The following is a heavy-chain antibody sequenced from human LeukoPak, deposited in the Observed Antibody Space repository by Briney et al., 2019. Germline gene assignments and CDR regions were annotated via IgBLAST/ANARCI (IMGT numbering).Heavy chain of an antibody. CDR3: ARDRGGIIAAAGTVDY. CDR1: GFTFDDYG. Sequence: GGSLRLSCAASGFTFDDYGMSWVRQAPGKGLEWVSGINWNGGSTGYADSVKGRFTISRDNTKNSLYLQMNSLRAEDTALYYCARDRGGIIAAAGTVDYWGQGTLVTVSS. D-gene: IGHD6-13*01. V-gene: IGHV3-20*04. CDR2: INWNGGST. J-gene: IGHJ4*02.